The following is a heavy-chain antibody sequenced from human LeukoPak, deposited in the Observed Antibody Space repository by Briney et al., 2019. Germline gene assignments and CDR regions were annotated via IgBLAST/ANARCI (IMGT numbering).Heavy chain of an antibody. CDR2: IWYDGSNK. CDR1: GFTFSSYG. D-gene: IGHD6-13*01. V-gene: IGHV3-33*01. CDR3: ARVTAAAGTGPFDY. Sequence: GRSLRLSCAASGFTFSSYGMHWVRQAPGKGLEWVAVIWYDGSNKYYADSVKGRFTISRDNSKNTLYLQMNSLRAEDTAVCYCARVTAAAGTGPFDYWGQGTLVTVSS. J-gene: IGHJ4*02.